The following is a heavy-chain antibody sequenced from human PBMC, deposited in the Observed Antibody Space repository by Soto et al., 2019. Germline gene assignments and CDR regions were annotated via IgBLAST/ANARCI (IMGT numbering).Heavy chain of an antibody. V-gene: IGHV3-48*03. CDR2: ISSSGSTI. CDR1: GFTFSSYE. CDR3: ARSREDQGPVYFDY. Sequence: EVQLVESGGGLVQPGGSLRLSCAASGFTFSSYEMNWVRQAPGKGLEWVSYISSSGSTIYYADSVKGRFTISRDNAKNSLYLQMNSLRAEDTAVYYCARSREDQGPVYFDYWGQGTLVTVSS. J-gene: IGHJ4*02.